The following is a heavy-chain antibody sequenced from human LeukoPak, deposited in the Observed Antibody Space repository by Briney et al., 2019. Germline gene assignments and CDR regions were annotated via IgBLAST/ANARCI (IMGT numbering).Heavy chain of an antibody. CDR3: ARTHTIFGILAYFDY. Sequence: GGSLRLSCAASGFIVSSNYLSWVRQAPGKGLEWVSVIYGGGTTYYSDSVKGRFTISRDNSKNTLYLQMNILRAADTAVYYCARTHTIFGILAYFDYWGQGTLVTVSS. V-gene: IGHV3-66*02. J-gene: IGHJ4*02. CDR2: IYGGGTT. CDR1: GFIVSSNY. D-gene: IGHD3-3*01.